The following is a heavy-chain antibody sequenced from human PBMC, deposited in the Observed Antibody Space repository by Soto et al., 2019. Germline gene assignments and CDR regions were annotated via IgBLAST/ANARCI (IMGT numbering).Heavy chain of an antibody. CDR3: ASSNIAAAGFYYYGMDV. V-gene: IGHV4-59*01. CDR2: IYYYGST. Sequence: QVQLQESGPGLVKPSETLSLTCTVSGGSISSYYWSWIRQPPGKGLEWIGYIYYYGSTNYNPSRTSRVTISVDTSKNQFSLKLSSVTAADTAVYYCASSNIAAAGFYYYGMDVWGRGTTVTVSS. D-gene: IGHD6-13*01. CDR1: GGSISSYY. J-gene: IGHJ6*02.